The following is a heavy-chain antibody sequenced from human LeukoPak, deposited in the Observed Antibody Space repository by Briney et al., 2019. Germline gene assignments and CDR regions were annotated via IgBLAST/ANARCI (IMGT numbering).Heavy chain of an antibody. CDR2: ISDSGGAT. CDR1: GFTFSSYA. J-gene: IGHJ4*02. Sequence: GGSLRLSCAASGFTFSSYAMSWVRQAPGKGLEWVSAISDSGGATYNADSVKGRFTISRDNSKNTLYLQMSSLRAEDTAIYYCARRRGYNYGDFDSWGQGTLVTVSS. D-gene: IGHD5-18*01. V-gene: IGHV3-23*01. CDR3: ARRRGYNYGDFDS.